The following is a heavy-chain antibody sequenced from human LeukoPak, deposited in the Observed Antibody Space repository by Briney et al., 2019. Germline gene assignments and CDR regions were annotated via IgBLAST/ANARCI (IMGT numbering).Heavy chain of an antibody. CDR1: GFTFSSYS. CDR3: ARDRTAHRPSDSNDY. CDR2: ISSSSSYI. J-gene: IGHJ4*02. D-gene: IGHD5-18*01. Sequence: GGSLRLSCAASGFTFSSYSMNWVRQAPGKGLEWVSSISSSSSYIYYADSVKGRFTISRDNAKNSLYLQMNSLRAEDTAVYYYARDRTAHRPSDSNDYWGQGTLVTVSS. V-gene: IGHV3-21*01.